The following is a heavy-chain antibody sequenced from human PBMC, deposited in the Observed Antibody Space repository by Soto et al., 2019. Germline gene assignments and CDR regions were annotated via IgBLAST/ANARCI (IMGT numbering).Heavy chain of an antibody. Sequence: SWAASGFTFSSYSMNWVRQATGKGLEWVSYISSSSSTIYYADSVKGRFTISRDNAKNSLYLQMNSLRDEDTAVYYCARDRLYDSSGYLDYWGQGTLVTVSS. V-gene: IGHV3-48*02. CDR2: ISSSSSTI. D-gene: IGHD3-22*01. CDR1: GFTFSSYS. J-gene: IGHJ4*02. CDR3: ARDRLYDSSGYLDY.